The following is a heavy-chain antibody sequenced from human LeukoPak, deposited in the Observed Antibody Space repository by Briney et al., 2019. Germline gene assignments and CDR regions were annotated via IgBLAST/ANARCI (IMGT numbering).Heavy chain of an antibody. J-gene: IGHJ4*02. CDR2: ITANSGNT. Sequence: ASVKVSCKASGYTFNNYGINWVRQARGQGLEWMGWITANSGNTNYPQKFQGRVTMTTDTSTSTAYMELRSLRSDDTAVYYCARGLGGGWYYSDYWGQGTQVTVSS. CDR3: ARGLGGGWYYSDY. CDR1: GYTFNNYG. D-gene: IGHD6-19*01. V-gene: IGHV1-18*01.